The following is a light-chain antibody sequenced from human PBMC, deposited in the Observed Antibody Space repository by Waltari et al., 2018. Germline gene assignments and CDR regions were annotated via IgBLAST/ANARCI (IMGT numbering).Light chain of an antibody. J-gene: IGLJ2*01. CDR3: QVWDRTGDHVI. Sequence: YVLTQPPSVSVTPGRTDRLPRGGNNIGSKTLHWYQQKPGQAPALVVYEDKERPSGIPERFSASNSGNTATLTISGVAAGDEADYYCQVWDRTGDHVIFGGGTKLTVL. CDR2: EDK. CDR1: NIGSKT. V-gene: IGLV3-21*03.